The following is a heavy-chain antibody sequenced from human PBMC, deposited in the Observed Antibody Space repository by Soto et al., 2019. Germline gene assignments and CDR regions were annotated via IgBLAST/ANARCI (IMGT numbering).Heavy chain of an antibody. V-gene: IGHV4-39*07. J-gene: IGHJ4*02. CDR3: ARGGGVYYFDY. CDR1: GGSISSTSYY. CDR2: FYYSGST. D-gene: IGHD2-8*02. Sequence: SETLSLTCSVSGGSISSTSYYWVWIRQPPGKGLEWIGSFYYSGSTYYNASLKSRVTISVDTSERQFFLKLSSVTAADTAVYYCARGGGVYYFDYWGQGTLVTVSS.